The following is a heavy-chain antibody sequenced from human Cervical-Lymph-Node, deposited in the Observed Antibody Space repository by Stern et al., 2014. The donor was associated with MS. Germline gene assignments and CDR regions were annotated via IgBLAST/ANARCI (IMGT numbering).Heavy chain of an antibody. Sequence: VHLVESGGGVVQPGRSLRLSCVASGFTFSGYGMHWVRQAPGHGLEGVAVIWYDGSNKYYADSVKGRFTISRDNSKNTLYLQVNSLRAEDTAVYYCARPRDYYGSDYGLDVWGQGTTVTVSS. CDR3: ARPRDYYGSDYGLDV. V-gene: IGHV3-33*01. D-gene: IGHD3-10*01. J-gene: IGHJ6*02. CDR1: GFTFSGYG. CDR2: IWYDGSNK.